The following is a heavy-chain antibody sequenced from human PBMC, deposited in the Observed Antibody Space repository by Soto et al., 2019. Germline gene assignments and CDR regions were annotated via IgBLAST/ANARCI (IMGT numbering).Heavy chain of an antibody. CDR2: IYYSGSA. CDR1: GGSISSGGYY. J-gene: IGHJ4*02. D-gene: IGHD2-15*01. V-gene: IGHV4-31*03. CDR3: ARAGASPTTPIDY. Sequence: SETLSLTCTVSGGSISSGGYYWSWIRQHPGKGLEWIGYIYYSGSAYYNPSLKSRVTISVDTSKNQFSLKLSSVTAADTAVYYCARAGASPTTPIDYWGQGTLVTVSS.